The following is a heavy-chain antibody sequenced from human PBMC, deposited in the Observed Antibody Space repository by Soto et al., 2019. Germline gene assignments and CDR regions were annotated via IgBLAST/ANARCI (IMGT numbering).Heavy chain of an antibody. CDR2: FDPEEGET. CDR1: GYTLTELS. J-gene: IGHJ4*02. CDR3: TRGVDRYSGYDLDNY. Sequence: ASVKVSCKVSGYTLTELSMHWVRQAPGKGLEWMGGFDPEEGETIYAQKFQGRVTMTTDTSTSTAYMELRSLRSDDTAVYYCTRGVDRYSGYDLDNYWGQGTLVTVSS. V-gene: IGHV1-24*01. D-gene: IGHD5-12*01.